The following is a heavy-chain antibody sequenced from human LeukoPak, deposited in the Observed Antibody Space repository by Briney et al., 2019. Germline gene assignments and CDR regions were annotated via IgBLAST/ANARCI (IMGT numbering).Heavy chain of an antibody. V-gene: IGHV3-21*04. Sequence: GGSLRLSCAASGFTFSIYTMNWVRQAPGKGLEWVSAITSTSNYIYYADSVKGRFTISRDNSKHTLDLQMNRLRAEDTAVYYCARSLGTITMIIVAGDAFDIWGQGTMVTVSP. CDR2: ITSTSNYI. J-gene: IGHJ3*02. D-gene: IGHD3-22*01. CDR1: GFTFSIYT. CDR3: ARSLGTITMIIVAGDAFDI.